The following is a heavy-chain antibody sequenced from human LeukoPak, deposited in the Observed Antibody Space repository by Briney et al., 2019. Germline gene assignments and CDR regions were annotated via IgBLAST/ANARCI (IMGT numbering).Heavy chain of an antibody. CDR1: GGSISSYY. CDR3: ARDPRYDFWSGFFGY. J-gene: IGHJ4*02. Sequence: SETLSLTCTVSGGSISSYYWSWIRQPPGKGLEWIGYIYYSGSTNYNPSLKSRVTISVDTSKNQFSLKLSSVTAADTAVYYCARDPRYDFWSGFFGYWGQGTLVTVSS. D-gene: IGHD3-3*01. V-gene: IGHV4-59*12. CDR2: IYYSGST.